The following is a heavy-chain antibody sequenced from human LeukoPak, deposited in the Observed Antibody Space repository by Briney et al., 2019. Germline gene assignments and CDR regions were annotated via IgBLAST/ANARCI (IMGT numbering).Heavy chain of an antibody. Sequence: ASVKVSCKASGGTFSSYAISWVRQAPGQGLEWMGGIIPIFGTANYAQKFQGRVTITTDESTSTAYMELSSLRSEDTAVYYCARVGYSNMVRGGKMLGSIDPWGQGTLVTVSS. J-gene: IGHJ5*02. CDR3: ARVGYSNMVRGGKMLGSIDP. D-gene: IGHD3-10*01. CDR1: GGTFSSYA. CDR2: IIPIFGTA. V-gene: IGHV1-69*05.